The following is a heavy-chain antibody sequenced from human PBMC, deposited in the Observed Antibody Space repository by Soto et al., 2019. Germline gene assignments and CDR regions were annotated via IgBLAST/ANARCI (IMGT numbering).Heavy chain of an antibody. CDR3: ARGRIWGSYRYKGASDY. CDR1: GGSFSGYY. D-gene: IGHD3-16*02. CDR2: INHSGST. Sequence: QVQLQQWGAGLLKPSETLSLTCAVYGGSFSGYYWSWIRQPPGKGLEWIGEINHSGSTNYNPSLKSRVTISVDPSKNQFSLKLSSVTAADTAVYYCARGRIWGSYRYKGASDYWGQGTLVTVSS. J-gene: IGHJ4*02. V-gene: IGHV4-34*01.